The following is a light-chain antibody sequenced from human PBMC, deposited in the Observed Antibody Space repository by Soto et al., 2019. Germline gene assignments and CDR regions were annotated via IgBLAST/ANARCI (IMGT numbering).Light chain of an antibody. Sequence: DIQMTQSPSTLSASVGGRVTITCRASQSVGTWVAWYQQKPGKAPKLLIYGASNLESGVPSRFSGSGSGTESTLTITTLQPDDFATYFCQLYNRNTWSFGPGTKVDI. J-gene: IGKJ1*01. CDR3: QLYNRNTWS. CDR2: GAS. CDR1: QSVGTW. V-gene: IGKV1-5*01.